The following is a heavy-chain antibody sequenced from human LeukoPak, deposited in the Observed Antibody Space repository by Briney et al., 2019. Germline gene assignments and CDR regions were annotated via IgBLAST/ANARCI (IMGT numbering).Heavy chain of an antibody. J-gene: IGHJ3*02. D-gene: IGHD1-26*01. CDR2: ISSSSSYI. CDR1: GFTFSSYS. V-gene: IGHV3-21*01. CDR3: ARGWELPDAFDI. Sequence: GGSLRLSCAASGFTFSSYSMNWVRQAPGKGLEWVSSISSSSSYIYYAGSVKGRFTISRDNAKNSLYLQMNSLRAEDTAVYYCARGWELPDAFDIWGQGTMVTVSS.